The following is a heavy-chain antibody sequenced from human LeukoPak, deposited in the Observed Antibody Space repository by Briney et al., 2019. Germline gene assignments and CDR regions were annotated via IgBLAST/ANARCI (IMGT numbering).Heavy chain of an antibody. V-gene: IGHV1-2*02. CDR2: INPKSGGT. J-gene: IGHJ3*01. CDR1: GYSFTGYY. CDR3: ARGGDYYDSRGYPDDVFDV. D-gene: IGHD3-22*01. Sequence: ASVKVSCKASGYSFTGYYVHWVRQVPGQGLEWMGWINPKSGGTKYEQKFQGRVTMTRDTSISTAYMELSRLRSDEAAVFYCARGGDYYDSRGYPDDVFDVWGQGTMVIVFS.